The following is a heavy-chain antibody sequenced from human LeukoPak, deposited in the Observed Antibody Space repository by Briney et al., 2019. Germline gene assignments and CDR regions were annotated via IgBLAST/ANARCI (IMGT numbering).Heavy chain of an antibody. CDR3: TRDVASSTYHFESSGLLDY. CDR1: GFAFRNFW. Sequence: PGGSLRLSCAASGFAFRNFWMSWVRQAPGKGLELVANTKQDGSGKYYVDSVKGRLTVSRDNAEKSLYLQMDSLRGEDTAVYYCTRDVASSTYHFESSGLLDYWGQETLVTVSS. V-gene: IGHV3-7*01. CDR2: TKQDGSGK. D-gene: IGHD3-22*01. J-gene: IGHJ4*02.